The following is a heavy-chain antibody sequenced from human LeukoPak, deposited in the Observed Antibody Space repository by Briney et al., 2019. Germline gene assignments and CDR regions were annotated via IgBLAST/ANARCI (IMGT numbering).Heavy chain of an antibody. CDR2: VYYTGAS. D-gene: IGHD3-9*01. Sequence: SETLFLPCTVSGGALSSFYWSWIRQPPGKGLEWIGSVYYTGASYYNPALKSRVTISIDTSKKHFSLKLTSVTAADTAVYYCARDILTGYYTKVDDWGRGTLVTVSS. J-gene: IGHJ4*02. CDR3: ARDILTGYYTKVDD. CDR1: GGALSSFY. V-gene: IGHV4-59*12.